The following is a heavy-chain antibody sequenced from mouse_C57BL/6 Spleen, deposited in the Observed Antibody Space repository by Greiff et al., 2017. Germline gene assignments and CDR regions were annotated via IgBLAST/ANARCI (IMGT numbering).Heavy chain of an antibody. Sequence: EVQLQQSGPELVKPGASVKISCKASGYTFTDYYINWVKQSHGKSLEWIGDINPNNGGTSYNQKFKGKATLTVDKSSSTAYVELRSLTSEDSAVYYCSRGSDFDYWGQGTTLTVSS. V-gene: IGHV1-26*01. CDR1: GYTFTDYY. CDR2: INPNNGGT. J-gene: IGHJ2*01. CDR3: SRGSDFDY.